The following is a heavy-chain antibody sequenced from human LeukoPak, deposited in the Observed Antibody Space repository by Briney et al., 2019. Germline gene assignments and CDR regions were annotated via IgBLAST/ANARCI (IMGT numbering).Heavy chain of an antibody. CDR1: GFTFSTYG. CDR2: TWYDGNNK. CDR3: ARDYSGHYSLDY. J-gene: IGHJ4*02. D-gene: IGHD1-26*01. V-gene: IGHV3-33*01. Sequence: GGSLRLSCAASGFTFSTYGIHWVRQAPGKGLEWVAATWYDGNNKYYADSVKGRFTISRDNSKNTLYLQMNSLRAEDTAVYYCARDYSGHYSLDYWGQGTLVTVSS.